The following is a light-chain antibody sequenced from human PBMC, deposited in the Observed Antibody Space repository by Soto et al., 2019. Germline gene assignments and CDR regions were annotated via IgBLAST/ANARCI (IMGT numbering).Light chain of an antibody. CDR3: QQYGSS. V-gene: IGKV3-20*01. J-gene: IGKJ1*01. CDR2: GAS. CDR1: QSVSSSY. Sequence: EIVLTQSPGTLSLSPGERATLSCRASQSVSSSYLAWYQHKPGQAPRLLIYGASSRATGIPDRFSGSGSGTDFTLTISRLEPEDFAVYYCQQYGSSFGQGTKVDI.